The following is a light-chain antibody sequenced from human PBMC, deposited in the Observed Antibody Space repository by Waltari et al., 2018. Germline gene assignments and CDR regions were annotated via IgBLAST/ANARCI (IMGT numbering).Light chain of an antibody. CDR3: QQYGSSPPYT. CDR1: QSVSSSY. CDR2: GAS. J-gene: IGKJ2*01. V-gene: IGKV3-20*01. Sequence: EIVLTQSPGTLSLSPGERATISCRASQSVSSSYLAWYQQKPGQAPRLLIYGASSRATGIPDRLSGSGSGTDFTLTISRLEPEDFAVYYCQQYGSSPPYTFGQGTKLEIK.